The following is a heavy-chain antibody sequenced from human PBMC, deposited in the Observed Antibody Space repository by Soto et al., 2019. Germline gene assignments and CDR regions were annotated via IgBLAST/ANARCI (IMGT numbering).Heavy chain of an antibody. CDR3: ARGGLYYDYVWGSYRYGYFDN. Sequence: PSETLSLTCTVSGGSISSGGSYWSWIRQHPGEGLEWIGYIYYSGSTYYNPSLESRVLISVDTSKNQFSLKLSSVTAADTAVYYCARGGLYYDYVWGSYRYGYFDNWGQGTQVTVSS. CDR2: IYYSGST. D-gene: IGHD3-16*02. J-gene: IGHJ4*02. V-gene: IGHV4-31*03. CDR1: GGSISSGGSY.